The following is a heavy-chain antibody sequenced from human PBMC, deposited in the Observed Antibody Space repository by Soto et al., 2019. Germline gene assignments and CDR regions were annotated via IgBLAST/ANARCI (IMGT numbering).Heavy chain of an antibody. CDR1: GGSISSYY. Sequence: PSETLSLTCTVSGGSISSYYWSWIRQPPGKGLEWIGYIYYSGSTNYNPSLKSRVTISVDTSKNQFSLKLSSVTAADTAVYYCARGGHYDFWSGYYTIKPHNWFDPWGQGTLVTVS. CDR3: ARGGHYDFWSGYYTIKPHNWFDP. J-gene: IGHJ5*02. CDR2: IYYSGST. V-gene: IGHV4-59*01. D-gene: IGHD3-3*01.